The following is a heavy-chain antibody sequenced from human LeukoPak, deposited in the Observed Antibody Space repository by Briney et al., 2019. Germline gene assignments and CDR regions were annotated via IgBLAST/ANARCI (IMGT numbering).Heavy chain of an antibody. CDR1: GGSISSYY. CDR2: IYSGGST. Sequence: ETLSLTCTVSGGSISSYYWSWVRQAPGKGLEWVSVIYSGGSTYYADSVKGRFTISRDNSKNTLYLQMNSLRAEDTAVYYCARGWSFDYWGQGTLVTVSS. D-gene: IGHD6-13*01. V-gene: IGHV3-53*01. CDR3: ARGWSFDY. J-gene: IGHJ4*02.